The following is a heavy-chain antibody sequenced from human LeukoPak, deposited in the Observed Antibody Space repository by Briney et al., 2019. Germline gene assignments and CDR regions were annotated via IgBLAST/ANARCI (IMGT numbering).Heavy chain of an antibody. CDR2: IYYSGST. CDR3: ASHLYDSSGYSY. V-gene: IGHV4-59*01. Sequence: NPSETLSLTCTVSGGSISSYYWSWIRQPPGKGLEWIGYIYYSGSTNYNPSLKSRVTISVDTSKNQFSLKLSSVTAADTAVYYCASHLYDSSGYSYWGQGTLVTVSS. D-gene: IGHD3-22*01. CDR1: GGSISSYY. J-gene: IGHJ4*02.